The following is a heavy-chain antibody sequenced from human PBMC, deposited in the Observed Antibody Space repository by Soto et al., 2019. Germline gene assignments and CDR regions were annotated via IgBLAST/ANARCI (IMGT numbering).Heavy chain of an antibody. D-gene: IGHD3-10*01. CDR3: AKDRERYLSGSYVFIGYYGMDV. V-gene: IGHV3-23*01. CDR1: GFKFSSYA. CDR2: ISGSGDSA. J-gene: IGHJ6*02. Sequence: GGSLRVSCGAAGFKFSSYARSWVRQAPGKGLEWVSGISGSGDSAYYADSVKGRFTISRDNSKNTLYLQMNSLRADDTAVYYCAKDRERYLSGSYVFIGYYGMDVWGQGTTVTVSS.